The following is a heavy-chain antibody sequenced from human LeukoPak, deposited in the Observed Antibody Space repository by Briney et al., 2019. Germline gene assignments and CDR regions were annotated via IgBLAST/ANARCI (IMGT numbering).Heavy chain of an antibody. CDR1: GFAFSDYY. V-gene: IGHV3-23*01. CDR3: AKLSAVNHFDS. CDR2: ISGSGAYT. Sequence: GGSLRLSCAASGFAFSDYYMSWVRQAPGKGLEWVSAISGSGAYTYYADSVKGRFTISRDNSKNTLYLQMNSLRAEDTAVYYCAKLSAVNHFDSWGQGTLVTVSS. J-gene: IGHJ4*02.